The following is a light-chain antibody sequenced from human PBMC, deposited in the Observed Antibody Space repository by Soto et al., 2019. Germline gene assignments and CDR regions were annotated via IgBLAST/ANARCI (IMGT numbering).Light chain of an antibody. CDR2: GAS. Sequence: IVMTQSPATLSLSTWERATLSCRASQSVSSNLAWYQQKPGQAPRLLIYGASTRATGIPARFSGSGSGTEFTLTISSLQSEDFAVYYCQQYNNWPRTFGQGTKVDIK. V-gene: IGKV3-15*01. J-gene: IGKJ1*01. CDR3: QQYNNWPRT. CDR1: QSVSSN.